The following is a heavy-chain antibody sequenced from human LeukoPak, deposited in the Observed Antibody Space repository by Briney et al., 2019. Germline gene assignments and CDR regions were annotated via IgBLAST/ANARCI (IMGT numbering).Heavy chain of an antibody. J-gene: IGHJ4*02. V-gene: IGHV4-38-2*02. CDR3: GHYGSIRLPFDY. CDR1: GYSIGRGFH. D-gene: IGHD3-22*01. Sequence: SETLSLTCTVSGYSIGRGFHWGWIRQPPGKGLEWIASVHQTGITYYNASFRSRATISLDTSKHQFFLELTSVTAADTAVYYCGHYGSIRLPFDYWGQGALVTVSS. CDR2: VHQTGIT.